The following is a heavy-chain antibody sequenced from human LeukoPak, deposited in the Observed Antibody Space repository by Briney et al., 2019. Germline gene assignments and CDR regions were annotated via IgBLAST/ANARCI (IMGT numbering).Heavy chain of an antibody. V-gene: IGHV3-30*02. J-gene: IGHJ4*02. CDR1: GFTFSSYG. CDR3: AKSPIVTRVLDY. Sequence: GASLRLSCAASGFTFSSYGMHWVRQAPGKGLEWVAFIRYDGSNKYYADSVKGRFTISRDNSKNTLYLQMNSLRAEDTAVYYCAKSPIVTRVLDYWGQGTLVTVSS. D-gene: IGHD3-16*02. CDR2: IRYDGSNK.